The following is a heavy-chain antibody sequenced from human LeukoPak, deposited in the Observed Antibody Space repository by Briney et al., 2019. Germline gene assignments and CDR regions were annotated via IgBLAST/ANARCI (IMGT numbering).Heavy chain of an antibody. CDR3: AKSVTTFDY. D-gene: IGHD1-26*01. CDR1: GFTFGSAS. Sequence: PGGSLRLSCAASGFTFGSASMSWVRQAPGTGLQWVSSITSAGSIFYADSVKGRFTISRDNSKNMLYLQMNSLRAEDTALYYCAKSVTTFDYWGQGTPVTVSS. J-gene: IGHJ4*02. V-gene: IGHV3-23*01. CDR2: ITSAGSI.